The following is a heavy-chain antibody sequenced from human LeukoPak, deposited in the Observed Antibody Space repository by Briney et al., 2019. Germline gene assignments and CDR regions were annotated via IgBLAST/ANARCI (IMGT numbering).Heavy chain of an antibody. CDR2: ISYDGSNK. J-gene: IGHJ4*02. CDR1: GFTFSSYA. D-gene: IGHD3-9*01. CDR3: AKADILTGYYLYYFDY. V-gene: IGHV3-30*04. Sequence: GGSLRLSCAASGFTFSSYAMHWVRQAPGKGLEWVAVISYDGSNKYYADSVKGRFTISRDNSKNTLYLQMNSLRAEDTAVYYCAKADILTGYYLYYFDYWGQGTLVTVSS.